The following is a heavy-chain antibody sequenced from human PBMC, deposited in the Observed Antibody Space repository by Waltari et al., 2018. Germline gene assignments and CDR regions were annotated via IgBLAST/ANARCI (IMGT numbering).Heavy chain of an antibody. D-gene: IGHD4-17*01. CDR3: ASLTVDDY. CDR2: IKQDGSEK. V-gene: IGHV3-7*02. Sequence: EVQLVESGGGLVQPGGSLRLSCAASGFTFSSYWRSWVRQAPGKGLEWVANIKQDGSEKYYVDSVKGRFTISRDNAKNSLYLQMNSLRAEDTAVYYCASLTVDDYWGQGTLVTVSS. J-gene: IGHJ4*02. CDR1: GFTFSSYW.